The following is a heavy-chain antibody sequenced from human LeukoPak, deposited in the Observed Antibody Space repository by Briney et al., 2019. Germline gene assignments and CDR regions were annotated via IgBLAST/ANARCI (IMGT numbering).Heavy chain of an antibody. CDR3: TRRVDAARWYDP. J-gene: IGHJ5*02. CDR1: GFTFSSYW. V-gene: IGHV3-74*01. D-gene: IGHD2-8*01. CDR2: INGDGTTI. Sequence: GGSLRLSCAASGFTFSSYWMHWVRQAPGEGLVWVSRINGDGTTISYAGSVKGRFTISRDNAKNTLYLQMNSVRAEDTAIYYCTRRVDAARWYDPWGQGTLVTVSS.